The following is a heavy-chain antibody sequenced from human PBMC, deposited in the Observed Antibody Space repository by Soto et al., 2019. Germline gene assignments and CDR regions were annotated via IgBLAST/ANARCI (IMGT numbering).Heavy chain of an antibody. CDR3: ARDTMTGYLLFDY. D-gene: IGHD3-9*01. Sequence: QVQLVQSGAEVKKPGASVKVSCKASGFTFTTNGISWVRQAPGQGLEWMGWISAYNGNTHYAQKLQGRVTMTTDTSTTTAYMELRGLRSDDTAVYYCARDTMTGYLLFDYWGQGTLVTVSS. CDR1: GFTFTTNG. CDR2: ISAYNGNT. V-gene: IGHV1-18*01. J-gene: IGHJ4*02.